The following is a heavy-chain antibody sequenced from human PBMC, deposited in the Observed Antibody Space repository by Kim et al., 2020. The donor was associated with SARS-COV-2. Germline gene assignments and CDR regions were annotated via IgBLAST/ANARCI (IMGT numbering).Heavy chain of an antibody. CDR2: IYYSGST. CDR1: GGSISSYY. V-gene: IGHV4-59*13. Sequence: SETLSLTCTVSGGSISSYYWSWIRQPPGKGLEWIGYIYYSGSTNYNPSLKSRVTISVDTSKNQFSLKLSSVTAADTAVYYCARDTADRTYYDILTGPYYYYYGMDVWGQGTTVTVSS. CDR3: ARDTADRTYYDILTGPYYYYYGMDV. D-gene: IGHD3-9*01. J-gene: IGHJ6*02.